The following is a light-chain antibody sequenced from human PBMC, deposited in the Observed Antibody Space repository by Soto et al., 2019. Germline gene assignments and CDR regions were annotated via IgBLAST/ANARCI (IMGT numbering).Light chain of an antibody. Sequence: IQMTRSRSSLSASVGYRVTITCRASQGIRNDLGWYQQKPGKAPKRLIYAASSLHSGVPSRFSGSGSGTEFTLTISSLQPEDFATYYCQQSYSTPLVTFGQGTRLEIK. CDR3: QQSYSTPLVT. CDR1: QGIRND. V-gene: IGKV1-17*01. J-gene: IGKJ5*01. CDR2: AAS.